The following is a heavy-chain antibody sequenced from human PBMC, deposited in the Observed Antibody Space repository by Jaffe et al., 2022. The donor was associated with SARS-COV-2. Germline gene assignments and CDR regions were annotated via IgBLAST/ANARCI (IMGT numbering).Heavy chain of an antibody. CDR1: GGSFSGYY. Sequence: QVQLQQWGAGLLKPSETLSLTCAVYGGSFSGYYWSWIRQPPGKGLEWIGEINHSGSTNYNPSLKSRVTISVDTSKNQFSLKLSSVTAADTAVYYCARVNHSPSQPSSWSRQSVGLYYFDYWGQGTLVTVSS. CDR2: INHSGST. J-gene: IGHJ4*02. V-gene: IGHV4-34*01. CDR3: ARVNHSPSQPSSWSRQSVGLYYFDY. D-gene: IGHD6-13*01.